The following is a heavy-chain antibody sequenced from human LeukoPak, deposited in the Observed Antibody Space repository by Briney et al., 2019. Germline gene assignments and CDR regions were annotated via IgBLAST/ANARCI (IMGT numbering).Heavy chain of an antibody. Sequence: GRSLRLSCAASGFTFDDYAMHWVRQAPGKGLEWVSGISWNSGSIGYADSVKGRFTISRDNAKNSLYLQMNSLRAEDTALYYCAKDMAPYYYDSSGYSSPDYWGQGTLVTVSS. V-gene: IGHV3-9*01. CDR3: AKDMAPYYYDSSGYSSPDY. D-gene: IGHD3-22*01. CDR2: ISWNSGSI. CDR1: GFTFDDYA. J-gene: IGHJ4*02.